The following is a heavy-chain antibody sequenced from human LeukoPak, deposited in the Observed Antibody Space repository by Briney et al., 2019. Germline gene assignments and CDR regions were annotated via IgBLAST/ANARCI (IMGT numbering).Heavy chain of an antibody. Sequence: PSETLSLTCTVSGGSISSHYWSWIRQPPGKGLEWIGYIYYSGSTNYNSSLKSLVTISVDTSKNQFSLKLSSVTAADTAVYYCARVGSSWYFDYWGQGTLVTVSS. CDR1: GGSISSHY. J-gene: IGHJ4*02. CDR2: IYYSGST. CDR3: ARVGSSWYFDY. V-gene: IGHV4-59*11. D-gene: IGHD6-13*01.